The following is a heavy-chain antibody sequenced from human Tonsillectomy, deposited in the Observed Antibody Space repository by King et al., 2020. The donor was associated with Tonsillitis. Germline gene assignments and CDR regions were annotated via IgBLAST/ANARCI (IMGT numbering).Heavy chain of an antibody. CDR2: IYYRGSA. CDR3: ARGADRKSDVYYYGMDV. D-gene: IGHD1-26*01. J-gene: IGHJ6*02. Sequence: VQLQESGPGLVKPSETLSLTCTVSGDSVKSDTHYWSWIRQPPGKGLEWIGYIYYRGSANYNPSLKSRVTISVDMSKNQFSLRLTSMTPADTAVYFCARGADRKSDVYYYGMDVWGQGTTVTVSS. CDR1: GDSVKSDTHY. V-gene: IGHV4-61*01.